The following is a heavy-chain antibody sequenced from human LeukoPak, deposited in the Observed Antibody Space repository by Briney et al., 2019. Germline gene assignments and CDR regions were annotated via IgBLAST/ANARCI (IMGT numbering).Heavy chain of an antibody. CDR3: ARGQSGDPAFDI. CDR1: GFSVSNNY. CDR2: IYSGGTT. Sequence: PGGSLRLSCEASGFSVSNNYMTWVRQAPGKGQEWVSVIYSGGTTYYGDSVEGRFTISRDNSRNTLNLQMNSLRAEDTAVYFCARGQSGDPAFDIWGQGTMVTVSS. D-gene: IGHD4-17*01. J-gene: IGHJ3*02. V-gene: IGHV3-53*01.